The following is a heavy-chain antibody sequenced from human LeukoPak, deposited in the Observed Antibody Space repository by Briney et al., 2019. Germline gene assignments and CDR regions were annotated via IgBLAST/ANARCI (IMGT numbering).Heavy chain of an antibody. Sequence: PSETLSLTCTVSGGSISSSSYYWAWIRQPPGKGLEWIGSISYSGNTYYNPSLKSRATISVDTSKNQFSLKLSSVTAADTAVYYCAREGFSHSYGYPTLDYFDCWGQGTLVTVSS. CDR3: AREGFSHSYGYPTLDYFDC. J-gene: IGHJ4*02. CDR2: ISYSGNT. V-gene: IGHV4-39*07. D-gene: IGHD5-18*01. CDR1: GGSISSSSYY.